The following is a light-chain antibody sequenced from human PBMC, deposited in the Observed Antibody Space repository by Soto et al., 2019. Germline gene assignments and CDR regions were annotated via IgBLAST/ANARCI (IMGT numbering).Light chain of an antibody. CDR3: MQALQTPRT. CDR2: MGF. CDR1: QSLLHKNGNNY. V-gene: IGKV2-28*01. Sequence: DVVMTQPPLSLPVTPGEAASISCRSSQSLLHKNGNNYFNWYLQKPGQSPQHLIYMGFKRASGVPDRFSGSGSGTYFTLKISRVEAEDAGVYYCMQALQTPRTFGQGTKV. J-gene: IGKJ1*01.